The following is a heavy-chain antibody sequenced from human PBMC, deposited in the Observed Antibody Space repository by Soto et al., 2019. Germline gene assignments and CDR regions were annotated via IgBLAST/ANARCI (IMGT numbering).Heavy chain of an antibody. CDR1: GGTFSSYA. D-gene: IGHD3-10*01. CDR3: ARVRGSGSYSSYYGMDV. CDR2: IIPIFGTA. Sequence: QVQLVQSGAEVKKPGSSVKVSCKASGGTFSSYAISWVRQAPGQGLEWMGGIIPIFGTANYAQKFQGRVTITADESTSTAYMELSSLRSEDTAVCYCARVRGSGSYSSYYGMDVWGQGTTVTVSS. V-gene: IGHV1-69*01. J-gene: IGHJ6*02.